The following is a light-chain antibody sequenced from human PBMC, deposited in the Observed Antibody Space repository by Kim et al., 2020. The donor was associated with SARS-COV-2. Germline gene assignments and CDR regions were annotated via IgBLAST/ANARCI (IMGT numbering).Light chain of an antibody. J-gene: IGLJ2*01. CDR2: EDD. Sequence: GKTVTVACTRSSGSIVSNYVQWYQQRPGSSPTTVISEDDQRPSGVPDRFSGSIDSSSNSASLTISGLKTEDEADYYCQSYDSSNVVFGGGTQLTVL. V-gene: IGLV6-57*01. CDR1: SGSIVSNY. CDR3: QSYDSSNVV.